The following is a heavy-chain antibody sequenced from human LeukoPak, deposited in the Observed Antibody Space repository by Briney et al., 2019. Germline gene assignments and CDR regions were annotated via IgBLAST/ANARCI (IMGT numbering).Heavy chain of an antibody. Sequence: SVKVPCKASGGTFSSYAISWVRQAPGQGLEWMGGIIPIFGTANYAQKFQGRVTITTDESTSTAYMELSSLRSEDTAVYYCVTGYDSSGFDYWGQGTLVTVSS. V-gene: IGHV1-69*05. CDR2: IIPIFGTA. J-gene: IGHJ4*02. D-gene: IGHD3-22*01. CDR1: GGTFSSYA. CDR3: VTGYDSSGFDY.